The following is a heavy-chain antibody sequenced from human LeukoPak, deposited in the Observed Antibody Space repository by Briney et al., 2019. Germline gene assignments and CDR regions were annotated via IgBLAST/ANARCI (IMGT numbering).Heavy chain of an antibody. CDR2: IIPILGIA. J-gene: IGHJ6*02. Sequence: SVKVSCKASGGTFSSYAISWVRQAPGQGLEWMGRIIPILGIANYAQKFQGRVTITADKSTSTAYMGLSSLRSEDTAVYYCARENESPYCSSTSCPLRFARRNYYYYGMDVWGQGTTVTVSS. CDR1: GGTFSSYA. V-gene: IGHV1-69*04. D-gene: IGHD2-2*01. CDR3: ARENESPYCSSTSCPLRFARRNYYYYGMDV.